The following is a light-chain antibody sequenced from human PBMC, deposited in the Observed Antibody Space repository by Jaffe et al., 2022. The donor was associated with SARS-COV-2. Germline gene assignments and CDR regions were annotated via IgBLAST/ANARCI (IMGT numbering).Light chain of an antibody. CDR3: CSYGGRYAPVV. V-gene: IGLV2-23*01. Sequence: QSALTQPASVSGSPGQSITISCTGISSDVGSYKFVSWYQRHPGKAPKLMIYEGSKRPSGVSSRFSGSKSDNTASLTISGLQAEDEADYYCCSYGGRYAPVVFGGGTKLTVL. J-gene: IGLJ2*01. CDR2: EGS. CDR1: SSDVGSYKF.